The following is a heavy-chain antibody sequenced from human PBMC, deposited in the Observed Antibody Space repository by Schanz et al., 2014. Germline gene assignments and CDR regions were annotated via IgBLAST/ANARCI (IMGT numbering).Heavy chain of an antibody. CDR2: ISPTGSST. Sequence: EVKLLESGGHLVQPGGSLRLSCVASGFTFSTYAMSWVRQAPGKGLEWVSNISPTGSSTYYADSVKGRFTISRDNSKNTLYLEMNRLRVDDTAVYYCSKDKQGSRSDDSWGQGTLVTVSS. D-gene: IGHD2-15*01. J-gene: IGHJ5*01. V-gene: IGHV3-23*01. CDR1: GFTFSTYA. CDR3: SKDKQGSRSDDS.